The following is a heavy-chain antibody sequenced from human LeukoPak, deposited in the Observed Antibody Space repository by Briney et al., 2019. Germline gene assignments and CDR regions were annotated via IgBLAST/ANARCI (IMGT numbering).Heavy chain of an antibody. V-gene: IGHV3-48*04. CDR3: ARVADGYYYDSSGPYYFDY. D-gene: IGHD3-22*01. CDR1: GFTFGDYA. Sequence: PGGSLRLSCTASGFTFGDYAMSWFRQAPGKGLEWVSYTSYSSNSIYYADSVKGRFTISRDNAKNSLYLQMNSLRAEDTAVYYCARVADGYYYDSSGPYYFDYWGQGTLVTVSS. CDR2: TSYSSNSI. J-gene: IGHJ4*02.